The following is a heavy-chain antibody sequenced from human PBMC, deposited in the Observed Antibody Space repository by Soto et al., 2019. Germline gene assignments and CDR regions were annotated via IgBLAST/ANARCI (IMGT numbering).Heavy chain of an antibody. Sequence: PGGSLRLSCAASGFSFSDYYMSWFRQAPGKGLEWVSYISSSGSTIYYADSVKGRFTISRDNAKNSLYLQMNSLRAEDTAVYYCARDTRFLEWLSYYGMDVWGQGTTVTSP. CDR1: GFSFSDYY. CDR3: ARDTRFLEWLSYYGMDV. D-gene: IGHD3-3*01. V-gene: IGHV3-11*04. CDR2: ISSSGSTI. J-gene: IGHJ6*02.